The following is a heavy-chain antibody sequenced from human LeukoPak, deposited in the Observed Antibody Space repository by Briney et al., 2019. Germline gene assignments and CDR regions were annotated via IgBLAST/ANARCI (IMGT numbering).Heavy chain of an antibody. V-gene: IGHV1-24*01. Sequence: GASVKVSCKVSGYTLTELSMHWVRQAPGKGLEWMGGFDPEDGETIYAQKFQGRVTMTRNTSISTAYMELSSLRSEDTAVYYCARGEHLFLAFDIWGQGTMVTVSS. CDR1: GYTLTELS. CDR2: FDPEDGET. J-gene: IGHJ3*02. D-gene: IGHD1/OR15-1a*01. CDR3: ARGEHLFLAFDI.